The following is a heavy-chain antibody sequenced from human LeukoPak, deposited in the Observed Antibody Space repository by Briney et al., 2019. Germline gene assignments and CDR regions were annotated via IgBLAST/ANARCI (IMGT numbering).Heavy chain of an antibody. CDR2: IYSGGST. V-gene: IGHV3-66*01. D-gene: IGHD3-22*01. Sequence: GGSLRLSCAASGFTVSSNYMSWVRQAPGKGLEWVSVIYSGGSTYYADSVKGRFTISRDNSKNTLYLQMNSLRAEDTAVYYCAKDRYYDNTGDHYESEYWGQGTLVTVSS. CDR1: GFTVSSNY. CDR3: AKDRYYDNTGDHYESEY. J-gene: IGHJ4*02.